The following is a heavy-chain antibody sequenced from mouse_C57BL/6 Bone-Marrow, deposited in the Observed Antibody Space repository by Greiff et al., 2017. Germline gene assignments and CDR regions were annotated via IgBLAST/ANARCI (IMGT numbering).Heavy chain of an antibody. Sequence: EAGGIDFSRYWMSWVRRAPGKGLELIGEINPDSSTINYAPSLKDKFIISRDNAKNTLYLQMSKVRSEDTALYYCAREGPNWPWFAYWGQGTLVTVSA. CDR3: AREGPNWPWFAY. V-gene: IGHV4-1*01. J-gene: IGHJ3*01. D-gene: IGHD4-1*01. CDR1: GIDFSRYW. CDR2: INPDSSTI.